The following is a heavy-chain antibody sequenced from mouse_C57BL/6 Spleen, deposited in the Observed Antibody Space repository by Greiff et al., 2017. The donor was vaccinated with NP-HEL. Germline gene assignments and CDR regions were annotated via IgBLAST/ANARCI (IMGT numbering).Heavy chain of an antibody. J-gene: IGHJ2*01. CDR3: ARSADGYPYCFDY. V-gene: IGHV1-72*01. CDR1: GYTFTSYW. D-gene: IGHD2-3*01. Sequence: VQLQQSGAELVKPGASVKLSCKASGYTFTSYWMHWVKQRPGRGLEWIGRIDPNSGGTKYNEKFKSKATLTVDKPTSTAYMQLSSLTSEDSAVYYCARSADGYPYCFDYWGQGTTLTVSS. CDR2: IDPNSGGT.